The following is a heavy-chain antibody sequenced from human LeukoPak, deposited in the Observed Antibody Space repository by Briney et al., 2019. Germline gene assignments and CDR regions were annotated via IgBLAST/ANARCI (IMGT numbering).Heavy chain of an antibody. J-gene: IGHJ6*04. Sequence: GGSLRLSCAASGFTFSGYWMSWLRQARGKGLEWVANIKQDGGEKYYVDSVKGRFTISRDNAKNSLYLQMNSLRAEDTAVYYCARDRGFGQADVWGKGTTVTVSS. D-gene: IGHD3-10*01. CDR1: GFTFSGYW. CDR2: IKQDGGEK. V-gene: IGHV3-7*01. CDR3: ARDRGFGQADV.